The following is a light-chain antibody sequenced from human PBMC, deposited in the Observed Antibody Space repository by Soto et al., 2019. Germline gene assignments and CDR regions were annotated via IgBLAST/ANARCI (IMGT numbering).Light chain of an antibody. Sequence: EIVLTQSPGTLSLSPGERATLSCRASQSVSNNYLGWYQQKPGQAPRLLTYGASTRATGIPDRFSGSGSGTDFTLSISRLEPEDFAVYYCQQYGSSPPITFGQGTRLEIK. V-gene: IGKV3-20*01. J-gene: IGKJ5*01. CDR2: GAS. CDR1: QSVSNNY. CDR3: QQYGSSPPIT.